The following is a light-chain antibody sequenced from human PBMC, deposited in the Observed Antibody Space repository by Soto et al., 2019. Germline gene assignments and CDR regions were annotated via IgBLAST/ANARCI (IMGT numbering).Light chain of an antibody. V-gene: IGLV3-9*01. J-gene: IGLJ3*02. CDR2: RDS. CDR3: QVWDSSTARV. CDR1: NIGSKN. Sequence: SYELTQPLSVSVALGQTARITCGGNNIGSKNVHWYQQKPGQAPVLVIYRDSNRPSGITERFSGSNSGNMATLTISRAQAGDEADYYCQVWDSSTARVFGGGTKVTVL.